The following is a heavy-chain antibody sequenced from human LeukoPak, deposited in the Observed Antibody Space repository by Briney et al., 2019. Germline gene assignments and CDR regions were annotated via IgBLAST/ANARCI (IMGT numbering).Heavy chain of an antibody. CDR2: INPNSGGT. CDR1: GYTFTGYY. J-gene: IGHJ4*02. Sequence: ASVKVSCKASGYTFTGYYMHWVRQAPGQGLEWMGRINPNSGGTNYAQKFQGRVTTTRDTSISTAYMELSRLRSDDTAVYYCARDPQPRIVGATSLFDYWGQGTLVTVSS. CDR3: ARDPQPRIVGATSLFDY. D-gene: IGHD1-26*01. V-gene: IGHV1-2*06.